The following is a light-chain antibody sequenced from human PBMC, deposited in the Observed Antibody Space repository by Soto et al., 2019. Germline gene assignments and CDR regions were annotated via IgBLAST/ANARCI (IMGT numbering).Light chain of an antibody. CDR1: QSISTW. CDR2: AAS. Sequence: DIQMTQSPSTLSASLGDRVTITCRASQSISTWLAWYQQKPGKAPKLLIYAASSLESGIPSRFSGSGSGTEFTLTFSSLQPDDFATYYCQQYLSYSQTFGQGTKVEI. CDR3: QQYLSYSQT. V-gene: IGKV1-5*01. J-gene: IGKJ1*01.